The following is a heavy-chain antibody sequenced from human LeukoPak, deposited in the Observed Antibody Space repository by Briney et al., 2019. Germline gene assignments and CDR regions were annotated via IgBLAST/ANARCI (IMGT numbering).Heavy chain of an antibody. V-gene: IGHV4-34*01. Sequence: KPSETLSLTCAVYGGPFSGYYWSWIRQPPGKGLEWIGEINHSGSTNYNPSLKSRVTISVDTSKNQFSLKLSSVTAADTAVYYCARNRRLGGKNCSGGSCRTYYYYGMDVWGQGTTVTVSS. J-gene: IGHJ6*02. CDR3: ARNRRLGGKNCSGGSCRTYYYYGMDV. CDR1: GGPFSGYY. D-gene: IGHD2-15*01. CDR2: INHSGST.